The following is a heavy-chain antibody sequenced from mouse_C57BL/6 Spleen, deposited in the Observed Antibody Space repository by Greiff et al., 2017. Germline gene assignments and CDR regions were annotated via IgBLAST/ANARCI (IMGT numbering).Heavy chain of an antibody. J-gene: IGHJ1*03. CDR3: ARGDWRRRYFDV. CDR1: GFTIKNTY. V-gene: IGHV14-3*01. Sequence: EVQLQQSVAELVRPGASVKLSCTASGFTIKNTYMHWVKQRPEQGLEWIGRIDPANGNTKYAPKFQGKATITADTSSNTAYLQLRGLTSEDTAIYYCARGDWRRRYFDVWGTGTTVTVSS. D-gene: IGHD3-3*01. CDR2: IDPANGNT.